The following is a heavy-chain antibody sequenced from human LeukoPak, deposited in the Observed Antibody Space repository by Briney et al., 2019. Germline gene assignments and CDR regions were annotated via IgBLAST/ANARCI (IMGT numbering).Heavy chain of an antibody. D-gene: IGHD1-26*01. J-gene: IGHJ4*02. CDR1: GFTFSSYG. V-gene: IGHV3-33*01. CDR3: ARENRYSGSYYFDY. CDR2: IWYDGGNK. Sequence: PGRSLRLSCAASGFTFSSYGMHWARQAPGTGLEWMAVIWYDGGNKYYADSVKGRFTISRDNSKNTLYLQMKSLRAEDTAVYYCARENRYSGSYYFDYWGQGTLVTVSS.